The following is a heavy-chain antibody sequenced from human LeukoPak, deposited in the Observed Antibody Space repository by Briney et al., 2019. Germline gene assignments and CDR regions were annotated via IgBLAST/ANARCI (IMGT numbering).Heavy chain of an antibody. Sequence: GASVKVSCKATGWILTSHYMRWVRQAPGQGREWMGIINPSGGRATYAQKFQGRVNIATDTSTSTVYMELSSLRSEDTAVYYCARDRYGAHYYYYYLDVWGKGTTVTVSS. J-gene: IGHJ6*03. CDR1: GWILTSHY. V-gene: IGHV1-46*01. CDR3: ARDRYGAHYYYYYLDV. D-gene: IGHD4-17*01. CDR2: INPSGGRA.